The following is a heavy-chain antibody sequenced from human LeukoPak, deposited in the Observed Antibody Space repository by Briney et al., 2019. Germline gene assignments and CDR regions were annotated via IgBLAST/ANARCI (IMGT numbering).Heavy chain of an antibody. Sequence: PSETLSLTCTVSGGSINTGSFYWSWIRQPPGKGLEWIGEINHSGSTNYNPSLKSRVTISVDTSKNQFSLKLSSVTAADTAVYYCASPWGLRADYWGQGTLVTVSS. CDR1: GGSINTGSFY. D-gene: IGHD3-16*01. V-gene: IGHV4-39*07. CDR2: INHSGST. CDR3: ASPWGLRADY. J-gene: IGHJ4*02.